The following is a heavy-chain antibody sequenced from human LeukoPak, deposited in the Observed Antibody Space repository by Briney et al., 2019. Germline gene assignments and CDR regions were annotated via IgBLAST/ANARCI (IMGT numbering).Heavy chain of an antibody. D-gene: IGHD6-19*01. CDR1: GFTFSTYA. V-gene: IGHV3-23*01. CDR2: ISSGGGNT. CDR3: AKEAGDGWSYFDY. J-gene: IGHJ4*02. Sequence: GGSLRLSCAASGFTFSTYAMSWVRQAPGKGLEWVSGISSGGGNTYYADSVKGRFTISRDNSKNTVYLQIISLRAEDTALYLCAKEAGDGWSYFDYWGQGALVTVSS.